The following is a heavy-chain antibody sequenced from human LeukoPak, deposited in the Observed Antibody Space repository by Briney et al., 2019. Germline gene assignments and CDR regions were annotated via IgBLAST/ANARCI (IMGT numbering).Heavy chain of an antibody. J-gene: IGHJ5*02. V-gene: IGHV4-61*08. D-gene: IGHD1-14*01. CDR3: ARQKVAGSFDP. CDR2: IYYSGST. CDR1: GGSISSGGYY. Sequence: PSETLSLTCTVSGGSISSGGYYWSWIRQPPGKGLEWIGYIYYSGSTNYNPSLKSRVTISVDTSKNQFSLKLSSVTAADTAVYYCARQKVAGSFDPWGQGTLVTVSS.